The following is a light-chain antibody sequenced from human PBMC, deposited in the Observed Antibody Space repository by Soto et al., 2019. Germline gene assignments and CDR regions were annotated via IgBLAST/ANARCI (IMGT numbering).Light chain of an antibody. CDR3: QQYNSYSPRT. CDR1: QSISNW. Sequence: DIQMTQSPSTLSASVGDRVTITCRASQSISNWLAWYQQKPGKAPKLLIYKTSNLESGVPSRFSGSGSGTEFSLTISSLQPDDFATYYCQQYNSYSPRTFGQGTKVEIK. V-gene: IGKV1-5*03. CDR2: KTS. J-gene: IGKJ1*01.